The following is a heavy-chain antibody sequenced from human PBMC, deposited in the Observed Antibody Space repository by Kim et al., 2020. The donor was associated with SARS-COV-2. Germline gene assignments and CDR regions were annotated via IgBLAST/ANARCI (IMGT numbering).Heavy chain of an antibody. V-gene: IGHV3-49*03. Sequence: GGSLRLSCTASGFTFGDYAMSWFRQAPGKGLEWVGFIRSKAYGGTTEYAASVKGRFTISRDDSKSIAYLQMNSLKTEDTAVYYCTNWPSRGIVVVRRGGQGTLVTVSS. D-gene: IGHD2-21*01. CDR3: TNWPSRGIVVVRR. J-gene: IGHJ4*02. CDR1: GFTFGDYA. CDR2: IRSKAYGGTT.